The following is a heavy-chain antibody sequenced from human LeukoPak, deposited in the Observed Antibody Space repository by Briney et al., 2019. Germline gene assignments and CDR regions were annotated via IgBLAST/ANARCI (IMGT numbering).Heavy chain of an antibody. Sequence: GGSLRLSCAASGFTFSSYEMNWVRQAPGKGLEWVSYISSSGSTIYYADSVKGRFTISRDNSKNTLYLQMNSLRAEDTAVYYCAREGRWLQFRRNWFDPWGQGTLVTVSS. CDR2: ISSSGSTI. D-gene: IGHD5-24*01. CDR3: AREGRWLQFRRNWFDP. CDR1: GFTFSSYE. V-gene: IGHV3-48*03. J-gene: IGHJ5*02.